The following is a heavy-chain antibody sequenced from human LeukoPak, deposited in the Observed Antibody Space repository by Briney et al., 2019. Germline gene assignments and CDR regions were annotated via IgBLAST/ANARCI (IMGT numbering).Heavy chain of an antibody. Sequence: PGRSLRLSCAASGFTFSSYGMHWVRQAPGKGLEWVAVISSDGSNKYYADSVKGRFTISRDNSKNTLYLQMNSLRAEDTAVYYCAKDRGLTTVVTPGYFQHWGQGTLVTVSS. V-gene: IGHV3-30*18. J-gene: IGHJ1*01. CDR3: AKDRGLTTVVTPGYFQH. CDR1: GFTFSSYG. D-gene: IGHD4-23*01. CDR2: ISSDGSNK.